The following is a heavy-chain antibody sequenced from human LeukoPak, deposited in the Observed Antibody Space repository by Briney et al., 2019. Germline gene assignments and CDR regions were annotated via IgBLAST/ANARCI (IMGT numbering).Heavy chain of an antibody. D-gene: IGHD1-26*01. Sequence: GGSLRLSCAASGFTFRSYAMSWVRQAPGKGLEWVSAISGRGGGTYYADSVKGRFTICRDNSKNPLSLQMNSLRAEDTAVYYCAKDGLRGALDAFDIWGQGTMVTVSS. J-gene: IGHJ3*02. CDR2: ISGRGGGT. CDR3: AKDGLRGALDAFDI. CDR1: GFTFRSYA. V-gene: IGHV3-23*01.